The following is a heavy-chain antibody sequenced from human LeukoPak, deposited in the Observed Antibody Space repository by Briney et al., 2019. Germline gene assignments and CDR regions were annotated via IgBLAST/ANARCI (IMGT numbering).Heavy chain of an antibody. CDR1: GFTFDDYG. Sequence: GGSLRLSCAASGFTFDDYGMSWVRQAPGKGLVWVSHVNSDGSGTDYADSVKGRFTISRDNAKNTLYLQMNSLRVEDTAVYYCVCLGLGGLSLDWGQGTLVTVSS. V-gene: IGHV3-74*01. D-gene: IGHD3-16*01. J-gene: IGHJ4*02. CDR2: VNSDGSGT. CDR3: VCLGLGGLSLD.